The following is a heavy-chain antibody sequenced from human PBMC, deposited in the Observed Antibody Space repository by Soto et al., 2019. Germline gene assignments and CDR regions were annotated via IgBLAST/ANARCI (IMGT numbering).Heavy chain of an antibody. J-gene: IGHJ4*02. Sequence: QVQLVQSGAEVKKPGSSVKVSCKASGGTFSSYAXXWXRXXXGXXLEWRGGIIPIFGTANYAQKFQGRVTITADESTSTAYMELSSLRSEDTAVYYCARGDMGAITPIYWGQGTLVTVSS. CDR2: IIPIFGTA. CDR1: GGTFSSYA. CDR3: ARGDMGAITPIY. V-gene: IGHV1-69*01. D-gene: IGHD1-26*01.